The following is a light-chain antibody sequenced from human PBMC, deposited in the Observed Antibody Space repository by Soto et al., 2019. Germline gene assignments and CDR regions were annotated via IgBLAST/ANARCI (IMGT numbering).Light chain of an antibody. J-gene: IGKJ1*01. Sequence: DIRMTQSASNLSGSVGDGANIXCRASQTGRSRLGWYQQKPGKAPKLLIXXASTLKSGAPSRLSGSGSGTEFTLTSSSLQPDDLATYYCQKYTNTNNPWMFGQGTKVDIK. CDR3: QKYTNTNNPWM. CDR1: QTGRSR. CDR2: XAS. V-gene: IGKV1-5*03.